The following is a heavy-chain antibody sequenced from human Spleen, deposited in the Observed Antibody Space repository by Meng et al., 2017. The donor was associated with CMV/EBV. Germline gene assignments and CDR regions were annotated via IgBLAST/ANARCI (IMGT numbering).Heavy chain of an antibody. J-gene: IGHJ1*01. CDR2: IRNRTRGGTT. Sequence: SLRLSCTASGFTFGDYAMTWVRQAPGKRLEWIGFIRNRTRGGTTAYAASVKGRFSILRDDSKSIAYLQMDSVKIEDTGVYFCARGSGSPEHWGQGTLVTVSS. CDR3: ARGSGSPEH. CDR1: GFTFGDYA. V-gene: IGHV3-49*04. D-gene: IGHD3-10*01.